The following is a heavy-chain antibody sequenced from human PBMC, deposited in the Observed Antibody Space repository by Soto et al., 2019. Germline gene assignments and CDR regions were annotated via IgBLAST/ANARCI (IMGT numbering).Heavy chain of an antibody. D-gene: IGHD3-22*01. V-gene: IGHV3-30*09. CDR2: ISYDGGDK. CDR1: GFKYSDFA. CDR3: ARRAWDSYSAIDV. Sequence: ESGGGEVQPGRSLRLSCAASGFKYSDFALHWVRQAPGKGLEWVAIISYDGGDKYYADSVKGRFVISRDNPKNTLYLEMNSLRPDDTAVYFCARRAWDSYSAIDVWGQGTTVTVFS. J-gene: IGHJ6*02.